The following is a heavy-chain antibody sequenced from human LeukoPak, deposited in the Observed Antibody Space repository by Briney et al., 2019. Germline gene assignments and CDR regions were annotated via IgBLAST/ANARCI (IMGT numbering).Heavy chain of an antibody. CDR1: GXSVRDKY. Sequence: PGGSLRLSCAASGXSVRDKYVSWVRQAPGKGLELVSVLYTGGEKYFADFVKGRFTTSRDNSNNMVFLQMNSLTAEDTALYYCAGGQMFTSGGFDNWGQGTLVTVSS. CDR2: LYTGGEK. J-gene: IGHJ4*02. CDR3: AGGQMFTSGGFDN. V-gene: IGHV3-53*01. D-gene: IGHD6-19*01.